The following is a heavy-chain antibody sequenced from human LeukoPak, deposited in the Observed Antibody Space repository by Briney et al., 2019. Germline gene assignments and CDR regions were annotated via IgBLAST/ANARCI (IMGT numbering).Heavy chain of an antibody. CDR3: AKCIAVAGTGNDY. Sequence: GGSLRLSCAASGFTFSSYAMSWVRQAPGKGLEWVSTVSGSGGSTYYADSVKGRFTISRDNSKNTLYLQMNSLRAEDTAVYYCAKCIAVAGTGNDYWGQGTLVTVSS. J-gene: IGHJ4*02. V-gene: IGHV3-23*01. D-gene: IGHD6-19*01. CDR2: VSGSGGST. CDR1: GFTFSSYA.